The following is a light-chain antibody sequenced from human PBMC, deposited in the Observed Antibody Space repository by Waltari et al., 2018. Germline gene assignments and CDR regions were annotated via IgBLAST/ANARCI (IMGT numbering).Light chain of an antibody. CDR3: SSYTSSSTLV. CDR1: SRDVGGYNY. CDR2: EVS. V-gene: IGLV2-14*01. J-gene: IGLJ2*01. Sequence: QSALTQPAPVSGSPGPSITISCTGTSRDVGGYNYVSWYQQHPGKAPKLMIYEVSNRPSGVSNRFSGSKSGNTASLTISGLQAEDEADYYCSSYTSSSTLVFGGGTKLTVL.